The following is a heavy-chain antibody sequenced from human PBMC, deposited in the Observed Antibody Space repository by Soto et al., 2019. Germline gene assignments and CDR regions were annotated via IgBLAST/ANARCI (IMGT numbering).Heavy chain of an antibody. D-gene: IGHD2-2*01. V-gene: IGHV1-8*01. CDR2: MNPNSGNT. CDR1: GYTFTSYD. CDR3: AREIVVVPAAINYYYYYGMDV. Sequence: ASVKVSCKASGYTFTSYDINWVREATGQGLEWMGWMNPNSGNTGYAQKFQGRVTMTRNTSISTAYMELSSLRSEDTAVYYCAREIVVVPAAINYYYYYGMDVWGQGTTVTVSS. J-gene: IGHJ6*02.